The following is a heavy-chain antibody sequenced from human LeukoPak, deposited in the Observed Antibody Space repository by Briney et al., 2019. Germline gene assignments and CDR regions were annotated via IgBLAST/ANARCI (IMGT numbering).Heavy chain of an antibody. D-gene: IGHD6-19*01. Sequence: GGSLRLSCAASGFTFDDYAMHWVRQAPGKGLEWVSGISWNSGSIGYADSVKGRFTISRDNAKNYLYLQMNSLRAEDTALYYCAKGAQWLVRQIDYWGQGTLVTVSS. CDR2: ISWNSGSI. J-gene: IGHJ4*02. V-gene: IGHV3-9*01. CDR3: AKGAQWLVRQIDY. CDR1: GFTFDDYA.